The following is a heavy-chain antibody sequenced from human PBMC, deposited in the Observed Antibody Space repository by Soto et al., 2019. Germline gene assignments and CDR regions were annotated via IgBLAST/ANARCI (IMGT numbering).Heavy chain of an antibody. J-gene: IGHJ6*03. V-gene: IGHV4-59*12. CDR3: GRRGDDYYYYYMDV. CDR2: IYYSGDT. Sequence: SETLSLTCTVPGGSISSYYWSWIRQPPGKGLEWIGYIYYSGDTNYNPSLKSPVTISVDTSKNQFSLKLSSVTAADTAVYYCGRRGDDYYYYYMDVWGKGTTVTVSS. CDR1: GGSISSYY.